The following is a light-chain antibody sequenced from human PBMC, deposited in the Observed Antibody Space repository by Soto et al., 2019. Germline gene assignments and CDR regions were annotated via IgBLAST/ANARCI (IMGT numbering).Light chain of an antibody. V-gene: IGKV1-39*01. J-gene: IGKJ2*01. CDR3: QQSYSTPPDMYT. CDR2: AAS. Sequence: DIQMTQSPSSLSASVGDRVTITCRASQSISSYLNWYQQKPGKAPKLLIYAASSLQSGVPSRFSGSGSGTDFTLTISSLQPEDFATYYCQQSYSTPPDMYTFGQGTKLKIK. CDR1: QSISSY.